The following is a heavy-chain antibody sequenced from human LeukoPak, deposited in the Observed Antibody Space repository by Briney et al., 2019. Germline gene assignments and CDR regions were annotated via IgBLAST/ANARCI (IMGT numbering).Heavy chain of an antibody. CDR3: ARSLVAAAPNFDY. V-gene: IGHV3-11*03. CDR1: GFTFSYYY. CDR2: ISSSSSYT. Sequence: PGGSLRLSCAASGFTFSYYYMSWIRQAPGKGLEWVSYISSSSSYTNYADSVKGRFTISRDNAKNSLYLQMSSLRAEDTAVYYCARSLVAAAPNFDYWGQGTLVTVSS. J-gene: IGHJ4*02. D-gene: IGHD6-13*01.